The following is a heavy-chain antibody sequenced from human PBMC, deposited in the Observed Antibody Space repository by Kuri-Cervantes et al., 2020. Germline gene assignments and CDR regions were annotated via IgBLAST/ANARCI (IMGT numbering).Heavy chain of an antibody. D-gene: IGHD6-13*01. CDR3: AKGDSSWYGFDS. CDR1: GFTFSSYA. V-gene: IGHV3-23*01. CDR2: INGSGGST. Sequence: LTCAASGFTFSSYAMSWVRQAPGKGLEWVSAINGSGGSTYYADSVKGRFTISRDNSKTTLYLQMNSLRAEDTAVYYCAKGDSSWYGFDSWGQGTLVTVAS. J-gene: IGHJ4*02.